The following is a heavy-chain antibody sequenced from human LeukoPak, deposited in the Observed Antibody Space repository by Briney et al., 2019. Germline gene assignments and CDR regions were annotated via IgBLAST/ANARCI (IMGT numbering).Heavy chain of an antibody. CDR3: AREWYSSGWSVFDY. Sequence: GGSLRLSCAASGFTFSSYSMNWVRQAPGKGLEWVSSISSSSSYIYYADSVKGRFTISRDNAKNSLYLQMNSLRAEDTAVYYCAREWYSSGWSVFDYWGQGTLVTVSS. V-gene: IGHV3-21*01. J-gene: IGHJ4*02. CDR1: GFTFSSYS. D-gene: IGHD6-19*01. CDR2: ISSSSSYI.